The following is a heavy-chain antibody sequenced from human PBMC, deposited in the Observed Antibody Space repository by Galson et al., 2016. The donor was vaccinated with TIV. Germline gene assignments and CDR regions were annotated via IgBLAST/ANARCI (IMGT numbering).Heavy chain of an antibody. V-gene: IGHV1-18*01. CDR1: GYTFTSYG. Sequence: SVKVSCKASGYTFTSYGISWVRQAPGQGLEWMGWISTYNGNTNYVQNLQGRVTMTTDTSKSTAYMELRSQRSEATAVYYCARENRLDDSSGYRSPVDYWGQGTLVSVSS. CDR2: ISTYNGNT. J-gene: IGHJ4*02. D-gene: IGHD3-22*01. CDR3: ARENRLDDSSGYRSPVDY.